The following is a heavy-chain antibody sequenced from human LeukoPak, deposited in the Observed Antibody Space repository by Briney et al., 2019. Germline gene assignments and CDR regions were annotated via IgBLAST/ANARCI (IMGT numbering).Heavy chain of an antibody. CDR3: ARDRIVVVPAANNWFDP. J-gene: IGHJ5*02. Sequence: SETLSLTCSVSDDSITMYYWTWIRQPPGKGLEWIGYVDHTGSTNFNPSLNGRVSISRDTSKNLFSLKLSSVTAADTAVYYCARDRIVVVPAANNWFDPWGQGTLVTVSS. D-gene: IGHD2-2*01. CDR2: VDHTGST. V-gene: IGHV4-59*12. CDR1: DDSITMYY.